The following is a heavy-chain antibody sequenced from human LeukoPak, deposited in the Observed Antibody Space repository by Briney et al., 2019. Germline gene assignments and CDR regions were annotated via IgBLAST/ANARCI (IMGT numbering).Heavy chain of an antibody. D-gene: IGHD3-10*01. V-gene: IGHV3-30*18. J-gene: IGHJ3*02. CDR1: GFTFSSYG. Sequence: GGSLRLPCAASGFTFSSYGMHWVRQAPGKGLEWVAVISYDGSNKYYADSVKGRFTISRDNSKNTLYLQMNSLRAEDTAVYYCAKEGYYSSGRTSFDIWGQGTMVTVSS. CDR3: AKEGYYSSGRTSFDI. CDR2: ISYDGSNK.